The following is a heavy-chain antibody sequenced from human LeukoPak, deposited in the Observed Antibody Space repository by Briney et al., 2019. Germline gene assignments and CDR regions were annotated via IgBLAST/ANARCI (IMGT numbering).Heavy chain of an antibody. Sequence: GGSLRLSCAASGFTFSSYEMNWVRQAPGKGLEWVSYISSSGSTIYYADSVKGRFTISRGNAKNSLYLQMNSLRAEDTAVYYCARADGYNYGYWGQGTLVTVSS. CDR1: GFTFSSYE. D-gene: IGHD5-24*01. V-gene: IGHV3-48*03. J-gene: IGHJ4*02. CDR3: ARADGYNYGY. CDR2: ISSSGSTI.